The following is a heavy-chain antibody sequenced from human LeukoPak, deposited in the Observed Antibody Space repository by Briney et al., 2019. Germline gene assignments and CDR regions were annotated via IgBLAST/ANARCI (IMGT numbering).Heavy chain of an antibody. CDR3: ARGSLRYFDWLLGY. D-gene: IGHD3-9*01. V-gene: IGHV1-18*01. CDR2: ISAYNGNT. CDR1: GYTFTSYG. J-gene: IGHJ4*02. Sequence: ASVKVSCKASGYTFTSYGISWVRQAPGQGLEWMGWISAYNGNTNYAQKLQGRVTMTTDTSTSTAYMELRSLRSDDTAVYYCARGSLRYFDWLLGYWGQGTLVTVSS.